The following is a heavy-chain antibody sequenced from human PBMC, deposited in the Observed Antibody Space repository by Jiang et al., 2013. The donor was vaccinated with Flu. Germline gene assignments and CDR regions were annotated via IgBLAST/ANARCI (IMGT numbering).Heavy chain of an antibody. CDR2: IYYSGST. D-gene: IGHD6-13*01. CDR1: GGSISSYY. V-gene: IGHV4-59*01. CDR3: ARGGGQQLENFDY. Sequence: GLVKPSETLSLTCTVSGGSISSYYWSWIRQPPGKGLEWIGYIYYSGSTNYNPSLKSRVTISVDTSKNQFSLKLSSVTAADTAVHYCARGGGQQLENFDYWGQGTLVTVSS. J-gene: IGHJ4*02.